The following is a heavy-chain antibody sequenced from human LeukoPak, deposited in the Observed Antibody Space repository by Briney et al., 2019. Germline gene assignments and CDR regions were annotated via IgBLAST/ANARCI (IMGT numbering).Heavy chain of an antibody. CDR2: ISSSGSTI. D-gene: IGHD3-10*02. J-gene: IGHJ6*04. Sequence: GGSLRLSCAASGFTFSSYEMNWVRQAPGKGLEWVSYISSSGSTIYYADSVKGRFTISRDNAKNSLYLQMNSRRAEDTAVYYCAELGITMIGGVWGKGTTVTVSS. CDR3: AELGITMIGGV. V-gene: IGHV3-48*03. CDR1: GFTFSSYE.